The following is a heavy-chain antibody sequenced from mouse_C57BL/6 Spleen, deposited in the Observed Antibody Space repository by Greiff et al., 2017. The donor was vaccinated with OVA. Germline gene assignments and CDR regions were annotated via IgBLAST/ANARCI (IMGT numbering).Heavy chain of an antibody. D-gene: IGHD1-1*01. CDR3: ARVSITTVVAPYYFDY. CDR1: GFTFSSYA. J-gene: IGHJ2*01. Sequence: EVMLVESGGGLVKPGGSLKLSCAASGFTFSSYAMSWVRQTPEKRLEWVATISDGGSYTYYPDNVKGRFTISRDNAKNNLYLQMSHLKSEDTAMYYCARVSITTVVAPYYFDYWGQGTTLTVSS. V-gene: IGHV5-4*03. CDR2: ISDGGSYT.